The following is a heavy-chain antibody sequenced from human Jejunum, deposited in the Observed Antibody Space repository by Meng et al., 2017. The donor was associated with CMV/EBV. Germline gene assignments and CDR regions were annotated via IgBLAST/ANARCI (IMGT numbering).Heavy chain of an antibody. CDR2: VIPGSGTA. V-gene: IGHV1-69*05. D-gene: IGHD6-13*01. CDR3: VRGGDSHIWYYYLDF. CDR1: GVIFSRSS. Sequence: SGVIFSRSSVNWVRQAPGQGLEWMGGVIPGSGTANYAQRFQGRVSIITDESTSTSYMELNSLRSEDTAVYYCVRGGDSHIWYYYLDFWGQGTLVTVSS. J-gene: IGHJ4*02.